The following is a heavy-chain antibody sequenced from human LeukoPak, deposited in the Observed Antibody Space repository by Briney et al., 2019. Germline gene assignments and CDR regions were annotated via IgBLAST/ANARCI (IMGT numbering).Heavy chain of an antibody. Sequence: ASVKVSCKASGYTFTSYGISWVRQAPGQGLEWMGGIIPIFGTANYAQKFQGRVTITADESTSTAYMELSSLRSEDTAVYYCARVPDLTVTTPFGWFDPWGQGTLVTVSS. CDR3: ARVPDLTVTTPFGWFDP. J-gene: IGHJ5*02. CDR1: GYTFTSYG. D-gene: IGHD4-17*01. CDR2: IIPIFGTA. V-gene: IGHV1-69*13.